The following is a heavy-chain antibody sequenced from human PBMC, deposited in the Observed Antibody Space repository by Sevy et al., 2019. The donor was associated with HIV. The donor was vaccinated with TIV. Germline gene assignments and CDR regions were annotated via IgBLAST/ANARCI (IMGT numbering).Heavy chain of an antibody. CDR2: MNPNSGNT. V-gene: IGHV1-8*01. Sequence: ASVKVSCKASGYTFTSYDINWVRQATGQGLEWMGWMNPNSGNTGYAQKFQGRVTMTRNTSISTAYMELSSLRSEDTAVYYCARGTEYSSSTKYYYGMDVWGQRTTVTVSS. CDR1: GYTFTSYD. CDR3: ARGTEYSSSTKYYYGMDV. D-gene: IGHD6-13*01. J-gene: IGHJ6*02.